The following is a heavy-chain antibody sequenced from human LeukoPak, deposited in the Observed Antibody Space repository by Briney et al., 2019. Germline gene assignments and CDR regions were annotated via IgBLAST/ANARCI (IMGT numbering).Heavy chain of an antibody. CDR1: GFTFSRYG. Sequence: PGRSLRLSCAASGFTFSRYGIHWVRQAPGKGLEWVAGTSYNGKNKFYADSVKGRLSISRDNSKNTLYVQMDSLRAEDTAVYYCAKGDNYYDSSGYYHVRALFDYWGQGALVTVSS. CDR2: TSYNGKNK. J-gene: IGHJ4*02. D-gene: IGHD3-22*01. V-gene: IGHV3-30*18. CDR3: AKGDNYYDSSGYYHVRALFDY.